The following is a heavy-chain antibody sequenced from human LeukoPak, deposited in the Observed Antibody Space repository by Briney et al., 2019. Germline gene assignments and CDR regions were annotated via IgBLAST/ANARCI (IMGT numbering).Heavy chain of an antibody. CDR3: AELGITMIGGV. J-gene: IGHJ6*04. V-gene: IGHV3-48*03. CDR1: VFTFSSYE. Sequence: GGSLRLSCSASVFTFSSYERNWGRQAPGKGLEVVSYISSYCSTIYYVDSVKGRFTISRDKAQNSLYLQMNSLRAEDTAVYYCAELGITMIGGVWGKGTTVTISS. CDR2: ISSYCSTI. D-gene: IGHD3-10*02.